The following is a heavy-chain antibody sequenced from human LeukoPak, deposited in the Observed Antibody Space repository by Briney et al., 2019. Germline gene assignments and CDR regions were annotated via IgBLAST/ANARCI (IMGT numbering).Heavy chain of an antibody. V-gene: IGHV1-2*02. D-gene: IGHD6-13*01. Sequence: ASVKVSCKASGYTFTGYYMHWVRQAPGQGLEWMVWINPNSGGTNYAQKFQGRVTMTRDTSISTAYMELSRLRSDDTAVYYCARVPDSGSWYVGFDYWGQGTLVTVSS. CDR2: INPNSGGT. CDR1: GYTFTGYY. J-gene: IGHJ4*02. CDR3: ARVPDSGSWYVGFDY.